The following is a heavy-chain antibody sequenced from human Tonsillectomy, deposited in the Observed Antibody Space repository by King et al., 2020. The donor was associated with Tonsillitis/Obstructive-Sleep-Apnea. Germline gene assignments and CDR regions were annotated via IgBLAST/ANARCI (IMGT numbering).Heavy chain of an antibody. Sequence: QVQLVESGGGVVQPGRSLRLSCAASGFTFSTSGMHWVRQAPGKGLEWVAVIWFDGSNKYYPDSVKGRFTISKDNSKNTLYLQMNSLRAEDTAVYYCAKDRGFTYGTSDAFYISGQGKMCTVSS. J-gene: IGHJ3*02. V-gene: IGHV3-33*06. CDR1: GFTFSTSG. D-gene: IGHD5-18*01. CDR3: AKDRGFTYGTSDAFYI. CDR2: IWFDGSNK.